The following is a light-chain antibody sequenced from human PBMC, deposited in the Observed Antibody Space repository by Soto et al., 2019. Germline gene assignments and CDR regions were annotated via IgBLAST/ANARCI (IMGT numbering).Light chain of an antibody. CDR3: QQYDSAPYT. CDR2: WAS. Sequence: DIVMTQSPDSLAVSLGERATFNCKSSQSVLYNSNNKNYLAWYHQKPGQPPKLLIYWASTRESGFPDRFSGSGSGTDFTLTISSLQAEDVAVYYCQQYDSAPYTCGQGTKLEIK. CDR1: QSVLYNSNNKNY. V-gene: IGKV4-1*01. J-gene: IGKJ2*01.